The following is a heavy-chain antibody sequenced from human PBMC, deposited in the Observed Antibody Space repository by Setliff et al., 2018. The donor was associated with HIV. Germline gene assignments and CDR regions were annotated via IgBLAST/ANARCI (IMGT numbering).Heavy chain of an antibody. Sequence: TLSLTCTVSGGSISTSYWNWIRQPPGKGLEWIAYIYISGTTNYNPSLKSRVTISLDTSRNQFSLKLGSVTAADTAMYYCAREHCSGGSCNGFDIWGQGTMVT. V-gene: IGHV4-4*09. CDR2: IYISGTT. CDR1: GGSISTSY. CDR3: AREHCSGGSCNGFDI. J-gene: IGHJ3*02. D-gene: IGHD2-15*01.